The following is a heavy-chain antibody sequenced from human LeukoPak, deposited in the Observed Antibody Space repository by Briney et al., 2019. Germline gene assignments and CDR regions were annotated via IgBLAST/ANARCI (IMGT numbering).Heavy chain of an antibody. V-gene: IGHV4-31*01. CDR3: ARVLANHVSYYYDSSGYKYYFDY. D-gene: IGHD3-22*01. CDR1: GGSISRGGHF. Sequence: PSETLSLTCTVSGGSISRGGHFWSWIRQHPGKGLEWIGYIYYSGSTYYNPSLNSLLMVSVDTSKTHLSLRLTSVTAADKPVYYRARVLANHVSYYYDSSGYKYYFDYWGQGTLVTVSS. J-gene: IGHJ4*02. CDR2: IYYSGST.